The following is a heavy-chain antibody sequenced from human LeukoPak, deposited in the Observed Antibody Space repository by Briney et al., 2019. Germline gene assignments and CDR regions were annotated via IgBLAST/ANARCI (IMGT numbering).Heavy chain of an antibody. D-gene: IGHD1-14*01. V-gene: IGHV1-69*02. Sequence: ASVRDSPKDSGDTFCIVIKSCVRQAPGQGLEWMGRIIPILGIANYAQKFQGRVTITADKSTSRAYMELRSLRSEETAVYYCARYSGRNEDYWGQGTLVTVSS. CDR2: IIPILGIA. J-gene: IGHJ4*02. CDR1: GDTFCIVI. CDR3: ARYSGRNEDY.